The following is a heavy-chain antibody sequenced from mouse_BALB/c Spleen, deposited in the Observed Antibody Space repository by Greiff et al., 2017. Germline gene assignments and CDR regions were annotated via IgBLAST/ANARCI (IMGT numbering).Heavy chain of an antibody. CDR2: ISSGGSYT. CDR1: GFTFSSYA. J-gene: IGHJ2*01. V-gene: IGHV5-9-4*01. Sequence: DVMLVESGGGLVKPGGSLKLSCAASGFTFSSYAMSWVRQSPEKRLEWVAEISSGGSYTYYPDTVTGRFTISIDNAKNTLYLEMSSLRSEDTAMYYCAREGFDYWGQGTTLTVSA. CDR3: AREGFDY.